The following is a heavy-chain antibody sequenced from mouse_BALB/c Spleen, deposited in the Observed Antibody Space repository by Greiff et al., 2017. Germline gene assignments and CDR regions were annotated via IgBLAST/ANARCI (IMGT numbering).Heavy chain of an antibody. Sequence: QVQLQQPGAELVKPGASVKLSCKASGYTFTSYWMHWVKQRPGQGLEWIGEIDPSDSYTNYNQKFKGKATLTVDKSSSTAYMQLSSLTSEDSAVYYCARSGAYYRYDYAMDYWGQGTSVTVSS. V-gene: IGHV1-69*02. D-gene: IGHD2-14*01. J-gene: IGHJ4*01. CDR1: GYTFTSYW. CDR2: IDPSDSYT. CDR3: ARSGAYYRYDYAMDY.